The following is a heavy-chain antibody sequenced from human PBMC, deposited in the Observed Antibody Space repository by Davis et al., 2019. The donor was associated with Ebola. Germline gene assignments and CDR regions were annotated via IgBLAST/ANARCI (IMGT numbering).Heavy chain of an antibody. D-gene: IGHD2-21*02. J-gene: IGHJ3*02. CDR3: ARDTRPCGDDCYDDTFDM. CDR1: GGSITTHF. V-gene: IGHV4-59*11. CDR2: MHHGGDA. Sequence: PSETLSLTCSVSGGSITTHFWSWIRQPPGKGLEWIGFMHHGGDANSNPSLKSRVSISIDTSANQVSLKLTSVAAADTAIYYCARDTRPCGDDCYDDTFDMWGPGTLVTVSS.